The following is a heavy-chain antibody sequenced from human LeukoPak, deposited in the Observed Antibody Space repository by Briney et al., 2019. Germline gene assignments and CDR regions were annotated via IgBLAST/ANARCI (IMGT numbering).Heavy chain of an antibody. D-gene: IGHD3-22*01. CDR3: ARPYYYDSRIDP. CDR2: MYYSGST. CDR1: GGSISSGDYY. V-gene: IGHV4-30-4*01. Sequence: PSQTLSLTCTVSGGSISSGDYYWSWIRQPPGKGLEWIAYMYYSGSTYYNPSLKSRITMSADTSKNQLSLKLSSVTAADTAVYYCARPYYYDSRIDPWGQGILVTVSS. J-gene: IGHJ5*02.